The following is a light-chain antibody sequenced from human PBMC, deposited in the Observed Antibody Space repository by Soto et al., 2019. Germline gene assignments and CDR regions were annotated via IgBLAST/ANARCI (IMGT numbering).Light chain of an antibody. CDR1: SSEVGGYNY. Sequence: TQPASVTWSHGHSITISRTGASSEVGGYNYDSWYQQHSGKAPKLIIYEVSNRPSGLSNRFSGTKTGNTASLTISVLQPEDEADYYCSSYTSTSTEYVFGTGTKVTV. CDR2: EVS. CDR3: SSYTSTSTEYV. J-gene: IGLJ1*01. V-gene: IGLV2-14*01.